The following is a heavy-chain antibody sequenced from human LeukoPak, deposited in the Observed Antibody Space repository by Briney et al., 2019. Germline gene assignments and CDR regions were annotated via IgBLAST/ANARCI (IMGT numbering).Heavy chain of an antibody. CDR1: GFSFDTYA. CDR2: IWHDGSHK. CDR3: AREIFGSGSHPDF. Sequence: PGRSLRLSCAASGFSFDTYAMHWVRQAPGQGLEWVALIWHDGSHKFYSNSVRGQFTISRDNSKNTVYLQMNNLRPDATAVYYCAREIFGSGSHPDFWGQGTLVTVSS. D-gene: IGHD3-10*01. J-gene: IGHJ4*02. V-gene: IGHV3-33*01.